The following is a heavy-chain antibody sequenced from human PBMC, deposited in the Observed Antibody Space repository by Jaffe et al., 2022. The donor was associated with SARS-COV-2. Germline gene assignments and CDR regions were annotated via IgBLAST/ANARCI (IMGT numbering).Heavy chain of an antibody. CDR2: ISYDGSNK. V-gene: IGHV3-30*18. D-gene: IGHD1-1*01. CDR3: AKESLPGRRNEFTYGMDV. J-gene: IGHJ6*02. CDR1: GFTFSSYG. Sequence: QVQLVESGGGVVQPGRSLRLSCAASGFTFSSYGMHWVRQAPGKGLEWVAVISYDGSNKYYADSVKGRFTISRDNSKNTLYLQMNSLRAEDTAVYYCAKESLPGRRNEFTYGMDVWGQGTTVTVSS.